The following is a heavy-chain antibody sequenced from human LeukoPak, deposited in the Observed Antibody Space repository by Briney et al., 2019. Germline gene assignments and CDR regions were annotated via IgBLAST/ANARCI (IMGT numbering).Heavy chain of an antibody. V-gene: IGHV3-30*04. Sequence: GGSLRLSCAASGLTLSPYAMHWVRQAPGKGLEWVAVISHDGKNKYYADFVKGRFIISRDNSKNTLFLQLTSLRAEDTAVYYCAREGGATQLDYWGQGTLVTVSS. J-gene: IGHJ4*02. CDR1: GLTLSPYA. CDR2: ISHDGKNK. D-gene: IGHD1-26*01. CDR3: AREGGATQLDY.